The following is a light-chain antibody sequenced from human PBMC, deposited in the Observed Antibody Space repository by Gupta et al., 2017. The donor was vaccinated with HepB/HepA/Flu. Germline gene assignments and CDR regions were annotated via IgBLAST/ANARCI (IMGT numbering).Light chain of an antibody. CDR2: DVS. Sequence: QSALTQPASVSGSPGPSITISCTGTSSDVGGYNYVSWYQQHPGKAPKLMIYDVSKRPSGVSNRFSGSKSGNTASLTISGLQAEDEADYYCSSDTSSSTLGVFGGGTKLTVL. J-gene: IGLJ2*01. V-gene: IGLV2-14*01. CDR1: SSDVGGYNY. CDR3: SSDTSSSTLGV.